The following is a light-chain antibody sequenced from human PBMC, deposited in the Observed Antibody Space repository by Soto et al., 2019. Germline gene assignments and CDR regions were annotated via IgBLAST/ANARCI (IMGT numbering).Light chain of an antibody. CDR2: DTS. Sequence: QTVVTQEPSLTVSPGGTVTLTCGSSTGAVTSGHFPYWFQQKPGQAPRTLICDTSNKHSWTPARFSGSLLGGKAALTLSGAQPEDDADYYCLLTYSGTRVFGTGTKVTVL. V-gene: IGLV7-46*01. J-gene: IGLJ1*01. CDR3: LLTYSGTRV. CDR1: TGAVTSGHF.